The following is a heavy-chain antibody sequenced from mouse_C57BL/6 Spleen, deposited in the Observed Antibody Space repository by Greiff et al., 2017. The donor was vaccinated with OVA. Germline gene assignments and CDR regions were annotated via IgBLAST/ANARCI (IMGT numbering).Heavy chain of an antibody. CDR2: INPGSGGT. V-gene: IGHV1-54*01. D-gene: IGHD2-13*01. CDR1: GYTFTEYT. J-gene: IGHJ2*01. Sequence: VQLQESGAELVKPGASVKLSCKASGYTFTEYTIHWVKQRSGQGLEWIGVINPGSGGTNYTEKFKGKATLTADKSSSTAYMQLSSLTSEDSAVYFCARLSCDGGYYFDYWGQGTTLTVSS. CDR3: ARLSCDGGYYFDY.